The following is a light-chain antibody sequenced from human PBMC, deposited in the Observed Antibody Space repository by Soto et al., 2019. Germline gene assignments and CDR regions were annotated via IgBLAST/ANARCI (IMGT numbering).Light chain of an antibody. CDR1: QGICNN. V-gene: IGKV1-27*01. Sequence: DIQMTQSPSSLSASVGDRVTITCRASQGICNNLAWYQQKRWKEPNRLIYAASTWYSGVPSRFSGSGSGTDFTLSISSLQPEDVANYYCQQYDSVPWTFGQGTKV. J-gene: IGKJ1*01. CDR2: AAS. CDR3: QQYDSVPWT.